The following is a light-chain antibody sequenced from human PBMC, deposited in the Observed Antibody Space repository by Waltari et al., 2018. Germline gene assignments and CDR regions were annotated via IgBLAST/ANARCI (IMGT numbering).Light chain of an antibody. J-gene: IGKJ2*01. V-gene: IGKV3-20*01. CDR1: QSVSSSY. CDR2: GAS. CDR3: QQYGSSPYT. Sequence: EIVLTQSPGTLSLSPGESAPLPCRASQSVSSSYLAWYQQKPGQAPRLLIYGASSRATGIPDRFSGSGSGTDFTLTISRLEPEDFAVYYCQQYGSSPYTFGQGTKLEI.